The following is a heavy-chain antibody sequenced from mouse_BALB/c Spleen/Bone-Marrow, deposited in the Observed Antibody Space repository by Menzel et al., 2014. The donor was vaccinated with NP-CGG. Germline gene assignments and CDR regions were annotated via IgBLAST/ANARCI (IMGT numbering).Heavy chain of an antibody. D-gene: IGHD3-3*01. CDR1: GYTFTNYW. CDR2: INPSNGRA. Sequence: QVQLQQSGAEAVKPGASVRLSCKTSGYTFTNYWMHWVKQRPGQGLEWIGDINPSNGRATYSEKFKSEATLTVDTSSSTAYMQLSSLTSEDSAVYYCARYYSYDFDDWGAGTTATVSS. J-gene: IGHJ1*01. CDR3: ARYYSYDFDD. V-gene: IGHV1S81*02.